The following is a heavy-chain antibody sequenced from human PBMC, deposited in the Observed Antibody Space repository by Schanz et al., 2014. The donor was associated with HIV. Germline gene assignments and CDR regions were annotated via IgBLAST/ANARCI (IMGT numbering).Heavy chain of an antibody. V-gene: IGHV1-69*06. Sequence: QVQLVQSGAEVKKPGSSVKVTCKTSGGTFSNYTITWVRQAPGEGLEWMGGIIPLLDTTNYAQKFQGRVTITADISTNTAYMELSSLRSEDTAVYYCASDLNTPEIVVLLDYWGQGTLVTVSS. CDR1: GGTFSNYT. D-gene: IGHD3-22*01. J-gene: IGHJ4*02. CDR3: ASDLNTPEIVVLLDY. CDR2: IIPLLDTT.